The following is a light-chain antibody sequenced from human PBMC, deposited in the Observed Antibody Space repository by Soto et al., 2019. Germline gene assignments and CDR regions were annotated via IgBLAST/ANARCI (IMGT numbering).Light chain of an antibody. CDR1: ETVDSF. J-gene: IGKJ4*01. V-gene: IGKV3-11*01. Sequence: EIVLTQSPATLSLSPGERADLSCKASETVDSFLAWYQQKHGQAPRLHIYDASKRSTGIPERFSGSGSGTDFTLTISSLEPEDFAVYYCQQRKKWTPLTFEGGNQVEIK. CDR3: QQRKKWTPLT. CDR2: DAS.